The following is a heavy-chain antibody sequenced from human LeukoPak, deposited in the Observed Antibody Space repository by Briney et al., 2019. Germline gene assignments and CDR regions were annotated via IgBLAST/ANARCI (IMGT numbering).Heavy chain of an antibody. CDR2: IYSGGKT. V-gene: IGHV3-66*01. J-gene: IGHJ4*02. CDR1: GFTVSGNY. Sequence: GGSLRLSCAASGFTVSGNYMSWVRQAPGKGLEWVSAIYSGGKTYYADSVKGRFTISRDNSKNSLYLQMNSLRAEDTAVYYCASGHHDILTGYSMFYFDYWGQGTLVTVSS. D-gene: IGHD3-9*01. CDR3: ASGHHDILTGYSMFYFDY.